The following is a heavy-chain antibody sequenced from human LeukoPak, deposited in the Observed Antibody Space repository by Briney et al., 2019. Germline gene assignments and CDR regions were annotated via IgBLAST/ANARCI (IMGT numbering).Heavy chain of an antibody. CDR2: ISHDGTNK. Sequence: GGSLRLSCAASGFPFSSYGMHWVRQAPGTGLEWVAVISHDGTNKYYVDSVKGRFTISRDNSKNTLYLQMNSLRAEDTAVYYCAKVNYYESSGYYDYWGQGTLVTVSS. CDR3: AKVNYYESSGYYDY. CDR1: GFPFSSYG. D-gene: IGHD3-22*01. V-gene: IGHV3-30*18. J-gene: IGHJ4*02.